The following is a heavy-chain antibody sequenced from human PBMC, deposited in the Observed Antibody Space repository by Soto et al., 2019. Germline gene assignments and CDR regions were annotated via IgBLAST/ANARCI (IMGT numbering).Heavy chain of an antibody. CDR1: GGSISSGDYY. CDR2: FFYSGST. J-gene: IGHJ3*02. Sequence: HSETLSLTCTVSGGSISSGDYYWSWIRQPPGKGLEWIGFFFYSGSTYYNPSLKSRVTISVDTSKNQFSLKLSSVTAADTAVYYCARQVGYCSGGSCSDAFDIWGQGTMVTVSS. CDR3: ARQVGYCSGGSCSDAFDI. V-gene: IGHV4-30-4*01. D-gene: IGHD2-15*01.